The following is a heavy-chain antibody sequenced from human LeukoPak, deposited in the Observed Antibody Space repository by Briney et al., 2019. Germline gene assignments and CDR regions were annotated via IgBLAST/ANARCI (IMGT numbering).Heavy chain of an antibody. CDR3: ATRRVSYYYYGMDV. J-gene: IGHJ6*02. CDR1: GFTFSSYW. D-gene: IGHD6-13*01. CDR2: IKQDGSEK. Sequence: PGGSLRLSCAASGFTFSSYWMSWVRQAPGKGLEWVANIKQDGSEKYYVDSVKGRFTISRDNSKNTLYLQMNSLRAEDTAVYYCATRRVSYYYYGMDVWGQGTTVTVSS. V-gene: IGHV3-7*01.